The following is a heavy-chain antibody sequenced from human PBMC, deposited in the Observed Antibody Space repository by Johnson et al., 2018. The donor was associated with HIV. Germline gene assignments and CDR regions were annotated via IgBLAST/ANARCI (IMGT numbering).Heavy chain of an antibody. J-gene: IGHJ3*02. CDR3: ARDRAGNAFDI. V-gene: IGHV3-49*03. CDR2: IRSKAYGGTT. CDR1: GFTFGDYA. Sequence: VQLVESGGGLVQPGRSLRLSCTASGFTFGDYAMSWFRQAPGKGLEWVSFIRSKAYGGTTEYAASVKGRFTISRDDSKNSLYLQMNSLKTEDTAVYYCARDRAGNAFDIWGQGTMVTVSS.